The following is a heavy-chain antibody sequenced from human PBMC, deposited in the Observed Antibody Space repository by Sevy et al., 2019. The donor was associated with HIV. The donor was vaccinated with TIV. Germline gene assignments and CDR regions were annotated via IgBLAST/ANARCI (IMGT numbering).Heavy chain of an antibody. CDR2: INPNSGGT. V-gene: IGHV1-2*06. CDR1: GYTFTGYY. J-gene: IGHJ6*02. D-gene: IGHD6-6*01. Sequence: ASVKVSCKASGYTFTGYYMHWVRQAPGQGLEWMGRINPNSGGTNYAQKFQGRVTMTRDTSISTAYRELSRLRSDDTAVYYCARAIEYSSSTADYYYYYGMDVWGQGTTVTVSS. CDR3: ARAIEYSSSTADYYYYYGMDV.